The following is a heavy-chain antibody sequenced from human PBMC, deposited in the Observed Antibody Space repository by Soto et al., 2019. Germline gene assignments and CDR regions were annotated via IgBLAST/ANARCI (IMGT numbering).Heavy chain of an antibody. V-gene: IGHV1-18*01. J-gene: IGHJ6*02. CDR1: GYTFTTYG. D-gene: IGHD5-18*01. CDR2: ISAYNGDT. Sequence: QVQLVQSGAEVKKPGASVKVSCKASGYTFTTYGINWVRQAPGQGLEWMGWISAYNGDTNYAQDLQGRVTMTTDTFTTTAYMELRTLRSDDAAVYFCATGGHNDGYNFYHGMDVWGQGTTVTVS. CDR3: ATGGHNDGYNFYHGMDV.